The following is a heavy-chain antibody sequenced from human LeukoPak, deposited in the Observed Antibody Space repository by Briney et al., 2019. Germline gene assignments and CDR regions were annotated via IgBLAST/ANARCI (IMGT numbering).Heavy chain of an antibody. V-gene: IGHV4-34*01. J-gene: IGHJ4*02. Sequence: SETLSLTCAVYGGSFSGYYWSWIRQPPGKGLEWIGEINHSGSTNYNPSLKSRVTISVDTSKNQFSLKLSSVTAADTAVYYCARLVDTAMVTRADYWGQGTLVTVSS. CDR1: GGSFSGYY. CDR2: INHSGST. CDR3: ARLVDTAMVTRADY. D-gene: IGHD5-18*01.